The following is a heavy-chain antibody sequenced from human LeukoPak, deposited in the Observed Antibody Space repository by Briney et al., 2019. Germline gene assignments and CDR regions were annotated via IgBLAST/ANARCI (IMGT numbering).Heavy chain of an antibody. Sequence: ASVKVSCKVSGYTLTELSMHWVRQAPGKGLEWMGGFDPEDGETIYAQKFQGRVTMTEDTSTDTAYMELSSLRSEDTAVYYCASTGGYSSSWYYFDYWGQGTLVTVSS. D-gene: IGHD6-13*01. CDR3: ASTGGYSSSWYYFDY. CDR1: GYTLTELS. CDR2: FDPEDGET. J-gene: IGHJ4*02. V-gene: IGHV1-24*01.